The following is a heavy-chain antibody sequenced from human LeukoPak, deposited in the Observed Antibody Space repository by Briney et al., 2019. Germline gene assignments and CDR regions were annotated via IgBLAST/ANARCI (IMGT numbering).Heavy chain of an antibody. CDR2: INHSGST. J-gene: IGHJ6*04. Sequence: PSETLSLTCAVYGGSFSGYYWSSIRQPPGKGLEWIGEINHSGSTNYNPSLKSRVTISVDTSKNQFSLKLSSVTAADTAVYYCARGRDSTTLLRYGMDVWGKGTTVTVSS. D-gene: IGHD2/OR15-2a*01. CDR1: GGSFSGYY. V-gene: IGHV4-34*01. CDR3: ARGRDSTTLLRYGMDV.